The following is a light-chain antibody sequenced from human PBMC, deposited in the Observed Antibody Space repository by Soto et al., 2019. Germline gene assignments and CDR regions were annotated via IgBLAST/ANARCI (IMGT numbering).Light chain of an antibody. V-gene: IGKV3-15*01. J-gene: IGKJ2*01. CDR1: QSVNNN. Sequence: EIVMTQSPATLSVSPGERATLSCRASQSVNNNLAWYQQKPGQAPSLLIYGASTRATCIPARFSGSGSGTEFTLTISSLQSEDFAVYDCQQYSNWPYTFGQGTKLEIK. CDR2: GAS. CDR3: QQYSNWPYT.